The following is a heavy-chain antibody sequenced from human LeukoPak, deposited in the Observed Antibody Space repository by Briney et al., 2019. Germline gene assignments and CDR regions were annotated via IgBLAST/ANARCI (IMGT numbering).Heavy chain of an antibody. V-gene: IGHV5-51*01. D-gene: IGHD2-8*01. Sequence: GESLKISCQASGYSFTTYWIGWVRQMPGKGLEWMGIIYPGDSDTRYSPSFQGQVTISADKSISTAYLQWSSLKASDTAMYYCARQVYAIRADYYYMDVWGKGTTVTVSS. CDR3: ARQVYAIRADYYYMDV. J-gene: IGHJ6*03. CDR1: GYSFTTYW. CDR2: IYPGDSDT.